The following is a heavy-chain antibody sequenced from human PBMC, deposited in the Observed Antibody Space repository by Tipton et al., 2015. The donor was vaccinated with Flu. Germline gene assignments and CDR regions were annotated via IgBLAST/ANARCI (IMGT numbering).Heavy chain of an antibody. V-gene: IGHV3-64*02. D-gene: IGHD2-2*01. J-gene: IGHJ3*02. CDR3: ARDPSMAPYAFDI. Sequence: SLRLSCAASGFTFSSYAMHWVRQAPGKGLEYVSAISSNGGSTYYADSVKGRFTISRDNSKNTLYLQMGSLRAEDMAVYYCARDPSMAPYAFDIWGQGTMATVSS. CDR2: ISSNGGST. CDR1: GFTFSSYA.